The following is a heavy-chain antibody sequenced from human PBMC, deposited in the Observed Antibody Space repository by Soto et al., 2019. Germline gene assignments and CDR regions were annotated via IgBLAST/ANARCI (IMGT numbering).Heavy chain of an antibody. Sequence: QVQLVESGGGVVQPGMSLSRSCAASGFTFSSYGMHWVRQAPGKGLEWVAVISYDGSSKYYADSVKGRFTISRDNSMNALYLEMNSLRADDTAVYYCTGEVASGYWGQGTLVTVSS. D-gene: IGHD2-8*02. V-gene: IGHV3-30*03. CDR1: GFTFSSYG. J-gene: IGHJ4*02. CDR2: ISYDGSSK. CDR3: TGEVASGY.